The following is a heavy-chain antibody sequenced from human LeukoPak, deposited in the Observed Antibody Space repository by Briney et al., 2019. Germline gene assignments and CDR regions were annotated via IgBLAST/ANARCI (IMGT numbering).Heavy chain of an antibody. CDR1: GGSISSYY. V-gene: IGHV4-59*01. D-gene: IGHD3-3*01. CDR2: IYYSGST. Sequence: PSETLSLTCTVSGGSISSYYWSWIRRPPGKGLEWIGYIYYSGSTNYNPSLKSRVTISVDTSKNQFSLKLSSVTAADTAVYYCARGFDFWSGYYRDDAFDIWGQGTMVTVSS. J-gene: IGHJ3*02. CDR3: ARGFDFWSGYYRDDAFDI.